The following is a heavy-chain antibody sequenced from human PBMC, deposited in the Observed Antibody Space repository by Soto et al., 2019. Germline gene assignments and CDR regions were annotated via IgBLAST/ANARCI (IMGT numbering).Heavy chain of an antibody. CDR1: GYTFTTYS. CDR2: INAANGDT. V-gene: IGHV1-3*01. CDR3: AREQPLGYCTSASCPFRSCFDP. D-gene: IGHD2-2*01. Sequence: GASVKVSCKASGYTFTTYSIHWMRQAPGQRLEWMGWINAANGDTKYSQKFQGRVTFTRDTSANTVYMELSSLRSEDTAVYHCAREQPLGYCTSASCPFRSCFDPWGQGTLVTVSS. J-gene: IGHJ5*02.